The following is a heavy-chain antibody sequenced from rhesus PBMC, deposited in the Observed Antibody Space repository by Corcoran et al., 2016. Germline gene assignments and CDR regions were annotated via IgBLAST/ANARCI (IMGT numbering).Heavy chain of an antibody. J-gene: IGHJ4*01. CDR1: GFTFSTNG. V-gene: IGHV3-54*02. Sequence: EVQLVESGGGLVQPGGSLRLPCAAYGFTFSTNGMQWVRKAPGMGLEWVEVIMTDGSKKYYAYSVKDLFTISRDNSKNMLYLQVNNLKLEDTAVYYCARSWPGFDYWGQGVLVTVSS. D-gene: IGHD1-38*01. CDR2: IMTDGSKK. CDR3: ARSWPGFDY.